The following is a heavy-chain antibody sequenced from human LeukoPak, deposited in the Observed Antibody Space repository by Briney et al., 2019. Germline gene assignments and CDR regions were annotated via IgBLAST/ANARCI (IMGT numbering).Heavy chain of an antibody. J-gene: IGHJ4*02. CDR2: INHSGST. Sequence: SETLSLTCAVYGGSFSGYYWSWIRQPSGKGLEWIGEINHSGSTNYNPSLKSRVTISVDTSKNQFSLKLSSVTAADTAVYYCARGGGYYSPLANYWGQGTLVTVSS. CDR1: GGSFSGYY. V-gene: IGHV4-34*01. D-gene: IGHD3-22*01. CDR3: ARGGGYYSPLANY.